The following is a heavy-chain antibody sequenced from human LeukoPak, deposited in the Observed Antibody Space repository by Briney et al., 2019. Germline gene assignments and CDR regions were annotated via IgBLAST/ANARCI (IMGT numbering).Heavy chain of an antibody. CDR1: GFIFSSYG. V-gene: IGHV3-30*02. D-gene: IGHD6-6*01. CDR2: IRYDGSNK. Sequence: GGSLRLSCAASGFIFSSYGMYWVRQAPGKGLEWVAFIRYDGSNKYYADSVKGRFTISRDNSKNTLYLQMNSLRAEDTAVYYCAKSRTPGYSSSSRYFQHWGQGTLVTVSS. CDR3: AKSRTPGYSSSSRYFQH. J-gene: IGHJ1*01.